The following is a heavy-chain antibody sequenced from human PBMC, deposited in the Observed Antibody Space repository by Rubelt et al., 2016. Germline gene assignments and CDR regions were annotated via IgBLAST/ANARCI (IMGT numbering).Heavy chain of an antibody. Sequence: GGGVVQPGRSLRLSCAASGFTFSTYALHWVRQAPGKGLEWVAVISYQGTGKYYADSVKGRFTVSRDNSRNTLFLEMNNLRLEDTGVYYCANPERQISSRAFDTWGQGTTVTVSS. V-gene: IGHV3-30*04. CDR3: ANPERQISSRAFDT. D-gene: IGHD6-25*01. J-gene: IGHJ3*02. CDR2: ISYQGTGK. CDR1: GFTFSTYA.